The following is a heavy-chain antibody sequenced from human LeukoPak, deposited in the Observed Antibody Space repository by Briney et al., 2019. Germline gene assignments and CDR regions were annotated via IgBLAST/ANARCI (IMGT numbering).Heavy chain of an antibody. J-gene: IGHJ2*01. D-gene: IGHD2-15*01. CDR3: ARDRTYCSGGSCYFDWYFDL. V-gene: IGHV4-61*10. Sequence: SQTLSLTCTVSGGSISSGSYYWSWIRQPAGKGLEWIGYIYYSGSTNYNPSLKSRVTISVDTSKNQFSLKLSSVTAADTAVYYCARDRTYCSGGSCYFDWYFDLWGRGTLVTVSS. CDR1: GGSISSGSYY. CDR2: IYYSGST.